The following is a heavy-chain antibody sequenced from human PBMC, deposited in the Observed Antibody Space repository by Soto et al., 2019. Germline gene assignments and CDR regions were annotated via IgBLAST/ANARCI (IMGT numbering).Heavy chain of an antibody. Sequence: HPGGSLRLSCAASGFTFSSYAMSWVRQAPGKGLEWVSAISGSGGSTYYADSVKGRFTISRDNSKNTLYLQMNSLRAEDTAVYYCAKKRSGYYGSGGPPNWFDPWGQGTLVTVSS. D-gene: IGHD3-10*01. CDR1: GFTFSSYA. CDR3: AKKRSGYYGSGGPPNWFDP. V-gene: IGHV3-23*01. J-gene: IGHJ5*02. CDR2: ISGSGGST.